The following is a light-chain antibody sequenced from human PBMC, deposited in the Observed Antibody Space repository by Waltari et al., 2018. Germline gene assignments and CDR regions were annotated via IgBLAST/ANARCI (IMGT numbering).Light chain of an antibody. V-gene: IGLV2-11*01. CDR1: SSDVGGYNY. CDR3: CSYAGSYSYVV. J-gene: IGLJ2*01. Sequence: QSALTQPRSVSGSPGQSVTISCTGTSSDVGGYNYVSWYQQHPGKAPKLMIYDVSKRRSGVPSRFSGSKSGNTAVLTISGLQAEDEADYYCCSYAGSYSYVVFGGGTKLTVL. CDR2: DVS.